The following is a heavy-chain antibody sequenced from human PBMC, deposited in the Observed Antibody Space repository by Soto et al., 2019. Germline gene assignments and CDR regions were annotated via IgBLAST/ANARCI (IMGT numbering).Heavy chain of an antibody. CDR2: ISATGGST. CDR1: GFTFNNYA. J-gene: IGHJ4*02. CDR3: AKDRLAGNFDY. Sequence: EVQVLDSGGGLVQPAGSLRLSCAASGFTFNNYAMNWGRQAPGKGLEWVATISATGGSTYYADSVKGRFTISRDNSKNTLYLQMNGLRVEDTAVYYCAKDRLAGNFDYWGQGTQVTVSS. V-gene: IGHV3-23*01.